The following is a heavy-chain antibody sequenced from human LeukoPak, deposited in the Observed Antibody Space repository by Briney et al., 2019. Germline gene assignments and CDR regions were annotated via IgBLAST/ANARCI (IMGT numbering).Heavy chain of an antibody. J-gene: IGHJ4*02. Sequence: PGGSLRLSCAASGFTFSSYAMSRVRQAPGKGLEWVSAISGSGGSAYYADSVKGRFAISRDNSKNTLYLQMNSLRAEDTAVYYCAKDPAGITMVRGVNYFDYWGQGTLVTVSS. CDR2: ISGSGGSA. V-gene: IGHV3-23*01. D-gene: IGHD3-10*01. CDR3: AKDPAGITMVRGVNYFDY. CDR1: GFTFSSYA.